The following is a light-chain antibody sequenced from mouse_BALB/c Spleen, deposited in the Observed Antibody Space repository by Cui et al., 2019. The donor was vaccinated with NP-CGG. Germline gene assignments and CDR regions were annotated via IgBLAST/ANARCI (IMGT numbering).Light chain of an antibody. Sequence: QAVVTQESALTTSPGETVTLTCRSSTGAFTTNNFANWVQEKPDHLFTGLIGGTNNRAPGVPARFSGSLIGDKAALTITGAQTEDEAIYFCALWYSNHWLFGGGTKLTVL. V-gene: IGLV1*01. J-gene: IGLJ1*01. CDR1: TGAFTTNNF. CDR3: ALWYSNHWL. CDR2: GTN.